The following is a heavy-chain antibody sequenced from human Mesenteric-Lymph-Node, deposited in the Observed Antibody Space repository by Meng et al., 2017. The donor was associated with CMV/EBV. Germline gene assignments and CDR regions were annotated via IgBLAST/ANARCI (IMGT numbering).Heavy chain of an antibody. CDR3: SRDRTLYCSSTSCNWASDY. CDR2: INFHNGDT. Sequence: FSGPYIHWVRQAPGQGLEWMGWINFHNGDTKYAQKFQGWVTVTRDTSIRTVFLDLTTLKSDDTAVYYCSRDRTLYCSSTSCNWASDYWGQGTLVTVSS. D-gene: IGHD2-2*01. V-gene: IGHV1-2*04. J-gene: IGHJ4*02. CDR1: FSGPY.